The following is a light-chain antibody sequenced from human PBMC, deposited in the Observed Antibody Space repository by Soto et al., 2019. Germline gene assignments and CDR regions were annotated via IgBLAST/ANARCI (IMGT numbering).Light chain of an antibody. CDR1: QSVSSN. CDR3: QQYNNWLSLT. V-gene: IGKV3-15*01. J-gene: IGKJ4*01. CDR2: GAS. Sequence: EIVMTQSPATLSVSPGERATLSCRASQSVSSNLAWYQQKPGQAPRLLIYGASTRATGIPARFSVSGSGTEFTLTISSLQSEDFAVYYCQQYNNWLSLTFGGGTKVEIK.